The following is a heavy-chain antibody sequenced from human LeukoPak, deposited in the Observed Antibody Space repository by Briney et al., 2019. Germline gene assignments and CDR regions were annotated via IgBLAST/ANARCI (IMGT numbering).Heavy chain of an antibody. Sequence: GGSLRLSCAASGFSVSNNYMSWVRQAPGKGLEWVSVLFSGGNTYYADCVKGRFTISTDNAKNSLSLHMNSLRVEDTAVYYCARGPSYGSRSDFFDYWGQGTLVTVSS. V-gene: IGHV3-53*01. J-gene: IGHJ4*02. CDR3: ARGPSYGSRSDFFDY. CDR1: GFSVSNNY. D-gene: IGHD3-10*01. CDR2: LFSGGNT.